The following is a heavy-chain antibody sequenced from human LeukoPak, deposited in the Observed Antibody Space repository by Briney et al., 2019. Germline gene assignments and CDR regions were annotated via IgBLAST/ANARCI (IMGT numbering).Heavy chain of an antibody. D-gene: IGHD3/OR15-3a*01. Sequence: PGGSLRLSCAASGFTVSSNYMSWVRQAPGKGLEWVSAIYSGGSTYYADSVKGRFTISRDHSKNTLYLEMKSLRDEDTAVYYCARLWPAATSSRFDYWGQGTLVTVSS. CDR3: ARLWPAATSSRFDY. CDR1: GFTVSSNY. V-gene: IGHV3-53*01. CDR2: IYSGGST. J-gene: IGHJ4*02.